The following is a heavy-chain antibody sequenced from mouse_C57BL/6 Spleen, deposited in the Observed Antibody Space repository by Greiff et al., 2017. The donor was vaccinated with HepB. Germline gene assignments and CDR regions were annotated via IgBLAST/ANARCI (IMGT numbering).Heavy chain of an antibody. CDR3: ARGNYGNYDFDY. D-gene: IGHD2-1*01. CDR2: IYPRSGNT. V-gene: IGHV1-81*01. J-gene: IGHJ2*01. Sequence: VQLVESGAELARPGASVKLSCKASGYTFTSYGISWVKQRTGQGLEWIGEIYPRSGNTYYNEKFKGKATLTADKSSSTAYMELRSLTSEDSAVYFCARGNYGNYDFDYWGQGTTLTVSS. CDR1: GYTFTSYG.